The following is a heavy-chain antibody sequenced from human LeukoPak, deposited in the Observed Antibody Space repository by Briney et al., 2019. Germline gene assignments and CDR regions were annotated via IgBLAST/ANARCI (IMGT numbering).Heavy chain of an antibody. J-gene: IGHJ6*03. CDR3: ARGPLIVVVPAASYYYYYYMDV. CDR2: IIPIFGTA. D-gene: IGHD2-2*01. V-gene: IGHV1-69*13. Sequence: SVKVSCKASGGTFSSYAISWVRQAPGQGLEWMGGIIPIFGTANYAQKFQGRVTITADESTSTAYMELSSLRSEDTAVYYCARGPLIVVVPAASYYYYYYMDVWGKGTTVTVSS. CDR1: GGTFSSYA.